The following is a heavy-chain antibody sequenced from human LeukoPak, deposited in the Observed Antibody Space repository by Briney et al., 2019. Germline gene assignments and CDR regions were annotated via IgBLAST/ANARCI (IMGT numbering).Heavy chain of an antibody. J-gene: IGHJ5*02. CDR3: ARDRGYCSSTSCYTPPNQAVGGFDP. CDR2: IIPIFGIA. D-gene: IGHD2-2*02. V-gene: IGHV1-69*04. Sequence: ASVKLSCTASGATFSSYAISWMRQAPGQGLEWMGRIIPIFGIANYEQKFQGRVTFTADKSTSTAYLELRSLRSEDTAVYYCARDRGYCSSTSCYTPPNQAVGGFDPWGQGTLVTVSS. CDR1: GATFSSYA.